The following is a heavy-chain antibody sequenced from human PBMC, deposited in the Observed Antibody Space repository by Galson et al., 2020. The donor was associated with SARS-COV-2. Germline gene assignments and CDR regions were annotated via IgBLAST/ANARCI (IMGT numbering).Heavy chain of an antibody. CDR2: ICYDGSHK. D-gene: IGHD1-26*01. CDR1: GFTFSNYG. CDR3: ATEGMGATGISDPFDY. Sequence: GGSLRLSCTASGFTFSNYGMHWVRQAPGKGLEWVAIICYDGSHKYYADSVKGRFTTSRDNSKNTLYLQMNSLRGEDTAVYYCATEGMGATGISDPFDYWGQEALVSVSS. V-gene: IGHV3-33*01. J-gene: IGHJ4*02.